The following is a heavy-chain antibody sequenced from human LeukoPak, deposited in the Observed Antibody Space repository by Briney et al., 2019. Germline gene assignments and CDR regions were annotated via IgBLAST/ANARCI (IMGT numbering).Heavy chain of an antibody. D-gene: IGHD3-3*01. CDR3: ARGGHDFSGYSTWFDP. V-gene: IGHV1-2*02. CDR2: INPNSGGT. CDR1: GYTFTGYY. J-gene: IGHJ5*02. Sequence: ASVRVSCKASGYTFTGYYMHWVRQAPGQGPEWMGWINPNSGGTNYAQKFQGRVTMTRDTSISTAYMELSRLRSDDTAVYYCARGGHDFSGYSTWFDPWGQGTLVTVSS.